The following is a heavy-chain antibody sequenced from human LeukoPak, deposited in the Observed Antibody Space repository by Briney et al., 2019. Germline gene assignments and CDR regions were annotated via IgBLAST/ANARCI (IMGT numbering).Heavy chain of an antibody. CDR1: GFTFSSYW. V-gene: IGHV3-74*01. CDR2: INSDGSST. Sequence: PGGSLRLSCAASGFTFSSYWMHWVRQAPGKGLVWVSRINSDGSSTSYADSVKGRFTISRDNAKNTLYLQMNSLRAEDTAVYYCAKGHSSGSSYYFYYWGQGTLVTVSS. D-gene: IGHD1-26*01. J-gene: IGHJ4*02. CDR3: AKGHSSGSSYYFYY.